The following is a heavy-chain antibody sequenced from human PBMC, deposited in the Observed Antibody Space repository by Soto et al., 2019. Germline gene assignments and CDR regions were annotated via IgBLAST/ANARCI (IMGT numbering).Heavy chain of an antibody. J-gene: IGHJ4*02. CDR3: ASYDSSGYYIFDY. CDR1: GGSISSSSYY. V-gene: IGHV4-39*01. CDR2: IYYSGST. D-gene: IGHD3-22*01. Sequence: SETLSLTCTVSGGSISSSSYYWGWIRQPPGKGLEWIGSIYYSGSTYYNPSLKSRVTISVDTSKNQFSLKLSSVTAADTAVYYCASYDSSGYYIFDYWGQGTLVTVSS.